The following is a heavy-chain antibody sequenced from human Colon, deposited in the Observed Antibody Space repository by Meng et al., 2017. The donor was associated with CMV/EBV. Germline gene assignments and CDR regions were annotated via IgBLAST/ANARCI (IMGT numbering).Heavy chain of an antibody. CDR3: AKDRRYTSSSNWFDP. Sequence: GESLKISCAASGFTFSSYAMNWVRQAPGKGLEWVALISYDGSNEHYADSVKGRFTFSRDNSKNTLYLQMNSLRAEDTAVYYCAKDRRYTSSSNWFDPWGQGTLVTVSS. CDR2: ISYDGSNE. D-gene: IGHD6-6*01. V-gene: IGHV3-30*04. J-gene: IGHJ5*02. CDR1: GFTFSSYA.